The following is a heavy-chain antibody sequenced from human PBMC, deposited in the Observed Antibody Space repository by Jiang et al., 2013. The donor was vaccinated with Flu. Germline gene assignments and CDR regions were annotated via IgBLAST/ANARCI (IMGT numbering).Heavy chain of an antibody. V-gene: IGHV3-23*01. Sequence: QLLESGGGLVQPGGSLRLSCAASGFTFSSYAMSWVRQAPGKGLEWVSSISGRGGSTYYADSVKGRFTISRDNSKNTLYLQMNSLRADDTAVYYCAKDLFSSSWYGKEFDYWGQGTLVTVSS. CDR1: GFTFSSYA. CDR3: AKDLFSSSWYGKEFDY. CDR2: ISGRGGST. D-gene: IGHD6-13*01. J-gene: IGHJ4*02.